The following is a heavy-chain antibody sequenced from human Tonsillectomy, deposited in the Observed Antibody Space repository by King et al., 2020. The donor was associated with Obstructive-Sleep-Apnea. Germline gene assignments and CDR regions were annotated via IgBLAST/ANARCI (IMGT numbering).Heavy chain of an antibody. CDR3: ASSFYDSSGYYSWVDY. J-gene: IGHJ4*02. D-gene: IGHD3-22*01. V-gene: IGHV4-4*02. CDR2: IYHSGST. Sequence: VQLQESGPGLVKPSGTLSLTCAVSGGSISSSNWWSWVRQPPGKGLEWIGEIYHSGSTNYNPSLKSRVTISVDKSKNQFSLKLSSVTAAATAVYYCASSFYDSSGYYSWVDYWGQGTLVTVSS. CDR1: GGSISSSNW.